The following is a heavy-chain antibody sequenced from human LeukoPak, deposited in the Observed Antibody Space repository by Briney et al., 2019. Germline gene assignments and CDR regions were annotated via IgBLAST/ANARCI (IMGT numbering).Heavy chain of an antibody. V-gene: IGHV4-59*01. Sequence: SETLSLTCTVSGGSISSSYWSWIRQPPGRGLEWIGYIYYTGSTNYNPSIKSRVSISVDTSKNQFSLKLTSVTAADAAVCYCARDGYSTDLFDYWGQGTLVTVSS. CDR1: GGSISSSY. CDR3: ARDGYSTDLFDY. CDR2: IYYTGST. J-gene: IGHJ4*02. D-gene: IGHD6-13*01.